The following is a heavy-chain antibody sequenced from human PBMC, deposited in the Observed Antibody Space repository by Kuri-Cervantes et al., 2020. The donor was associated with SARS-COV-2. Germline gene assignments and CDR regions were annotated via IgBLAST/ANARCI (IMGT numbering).Heavy chain of an antibody. Sequence: GSLRLSCTVSGGSISSYYWSWIRQPPGKGLEWIGYIYYSGSTNYNPSLKSRVTISVDTSKNQFSLKLSSVTAADTAVYYCARGRHDYGPYYYGMDVWGQGTTVTVSS. CDR1: GGSISSYY. D-gene: IGHD4-17*01. V-gene: IGHV4-59*12. J-gene: IGHJ6*02. CDR2: IYYSGST. CDR3: ARGRHDYGPYYYGMDV.